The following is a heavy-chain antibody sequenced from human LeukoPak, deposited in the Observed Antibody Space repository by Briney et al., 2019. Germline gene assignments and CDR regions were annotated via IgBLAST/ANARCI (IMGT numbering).Heavy chain of an antibody. CDR3: ARDTSAWRYGMDV. J-gene: IGHJ6*02. CDR1: GFTFSSHW. CDR2: IKQDGSEK. D-gene: IGHD6-19*01. Sequence: SGGSLRLSCEASGFTFSSHWMSWVRQAPGKGLEWVAIIKQDGSEKDYVDSVTGRFTISRDNAKNSLHLQMNSLRDEDTAVYYCARDTSAWRYGMDVWGQGTTVTVSS. V-gene: IGHV3-7*01.